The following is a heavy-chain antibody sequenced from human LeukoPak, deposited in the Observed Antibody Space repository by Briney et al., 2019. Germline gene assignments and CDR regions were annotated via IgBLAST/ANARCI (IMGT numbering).Heavy chain of an antibody. CDR1: GFTFSSYS. CDR3: ARESYYDSSGYYFPPRRAYDY. J-gene: IGHJ4*02. Sequence: GGSLRLSCAASGFTFSSYSMNWVRQAPGKGLEWVSSISSSSSYIYYADSVKGRFTISRDNAKNSLYLQMNSLRAEDTAVYYCARESYYDSSGYYFPPRRAYDYWGQGTLVTVSS. CDR2: ISSSSSYI. V-gene: IGHV3-21*01. D-gene: IGHD3-22*01.